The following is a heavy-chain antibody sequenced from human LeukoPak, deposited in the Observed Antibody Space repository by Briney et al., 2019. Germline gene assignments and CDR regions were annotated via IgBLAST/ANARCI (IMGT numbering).Heavy chain of an antibody. CDR3: ARDAMVRGVIGY. Sequence: ASVTVSCKASGYTFTSYDINWVRQATGQGLEWMGWMNPNSGNTGYAQKFQGRVTMTRNISISTAYMELSSLRSEDTAVYYCARDAMVRGVIGYWGQGTLVTVSS. V-gene: IGHV1-8*01. CDR2: MNPNSGNT. D-gene: IGHD3-10*01. CDR1: GYTFTSYD. J-gene: IGHJ4*02.